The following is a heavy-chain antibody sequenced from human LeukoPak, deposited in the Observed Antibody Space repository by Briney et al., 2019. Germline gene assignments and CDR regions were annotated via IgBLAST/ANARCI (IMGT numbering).Heavy chain of an antibody. J-gene: IGHJ5*02. Sequence: SVNVSCKASGGSLSDSAVFWVRHAPGHGLERMGKIIVSLGITDYAQKFQDRVTITADKTTSTAYMELSSLRSDDTAVYYCARESVRFGVVKEGDLWGQGTLVSVSS. CDR1: GGSLSDSA. D-gene: IGHD3-3*01. CDR3: ARESVRFGVVKEGDL. CDR2: IIVSLGIT. V-gene: IGHV1-69*04.